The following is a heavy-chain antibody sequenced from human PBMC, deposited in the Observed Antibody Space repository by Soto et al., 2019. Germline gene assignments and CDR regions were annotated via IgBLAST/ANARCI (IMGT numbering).Heavy chain of an antibody. CDR1: GLHISNAW. CDR3: TTGSVEGV. Sequence: EVQLVESGGGHIQPGGSLRLSCAASGLHISNAWLNWGRQAPGQGLEWVGRIKTKGEGGPTDYPAAVKGRFIVSIYESQNPLHLQMNSLKIEDTAVYYCTTGSVEGVWGQGTAVIVSS. J-gene: IGHJ6*02. D-gene: IGHD2-15*01. V-gene: IGHV3-15*07. CDR2: IKTKGEGGPT.